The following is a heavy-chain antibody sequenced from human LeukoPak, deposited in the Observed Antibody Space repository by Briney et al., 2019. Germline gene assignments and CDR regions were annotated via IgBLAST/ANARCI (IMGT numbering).Heavy chain of an antibody. CDR2: IYYSGST. CDR3: ARRKGLVVGATNYYYYYYMDV. J-gene: IGHJ6*03. Sequence: SETLSLTCTVSGGSISSDYWSWIRQPPGKGLEWIGCIYYSGSTKYNPSLKSRVIISVDTSKNQYSLQLSSVTAADTAVYYCARRKGLVVGATNYYYYYYMDVWGKGTTVTVSS. CDR1: GGSISSDY. V-gene: IGHV4-59*08. D-gene: IGHD1-26*01.